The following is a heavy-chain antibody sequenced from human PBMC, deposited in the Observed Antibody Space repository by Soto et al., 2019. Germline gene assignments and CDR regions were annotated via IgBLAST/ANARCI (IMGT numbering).Heavy chain of an antibody. J-gene: IGHJ4*02. CDR2: ISDDGNYK. CDR1: GFTFSSFG. D-gene: IGHD3-22*01. V-gene: IGHV3-30*18. CDR3: AKEIGVADLFDY. Sequence: PGGSLRLSCAASGFTFSSFGIHWARQAPGKWPEWVAVISDDGNYKYYADSLKGRFTISRDNFKNTLYLQMSSLRQEDTAVYYCAKEIGVADLFDYWGQGTLVTVSS.